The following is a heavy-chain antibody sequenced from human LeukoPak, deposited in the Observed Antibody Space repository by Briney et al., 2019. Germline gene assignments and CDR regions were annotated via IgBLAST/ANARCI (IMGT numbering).Heavy chain of an antibody. CDR1: GFTFSSYA. Sequence: GGSLRLSCAASGFTFSSYAMSWVRQARGKGLEWVSAISGSGVSTYYADSVKGRFTISRDNSKNTLYLQMNSLRAEDTAVYYCAKGDMTTVTIFDYWGQGTLVTVSS. V-gene: IGHV3-23*01. CDR3: AKGDMTTVTIFDY. D-gene: IGHD4-17*01. CDR2: ISGSGVST. J-gene: IGHJ4*02.